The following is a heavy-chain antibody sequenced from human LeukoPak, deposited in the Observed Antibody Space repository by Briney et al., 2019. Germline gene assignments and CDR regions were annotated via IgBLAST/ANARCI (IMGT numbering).Heavy chain of an antibody. CDR3: AKDRSRYGSGSYYTRWFDP. D-gene: IGHD3-10*01. CDR1: GFTFSSYA. CDR2: ICGSGGST. V-gene: IGHV3-23*01. J-gene: IGHJ5*02. Sequence: PGGSLRLSCAASGFTFSSYAMSWVRQAPGKGLEWVSAICGSGGSTYYADSVKGRFTISRDNSKNTLYLQMNSLRAEDTAVYYCAKDRSRYGSGSYYTRWFDPWGQGTLVTVSS.